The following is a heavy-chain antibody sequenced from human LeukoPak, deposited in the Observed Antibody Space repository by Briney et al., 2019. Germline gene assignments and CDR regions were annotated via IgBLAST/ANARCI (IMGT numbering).Heavy chain of an antibody. V-gene: IGHV1-2*02. J-gene: IGHJ4*02. CDR3: ARVAGGDWYYFDL. CDR2: INLYSGGT. CDR1: VYTFTAYN. D-gene: IGHD2-21*02. Sequence: GASVRVSCTAFVYTFTAYNMHWGRQAPGQGLEWMGWINLYSGGTNYAQKFQGRVTMTRDTSISAAYTELDGLGSDDTAVYYCARVAGGDWYYFDLWGQGSLVTVSS.